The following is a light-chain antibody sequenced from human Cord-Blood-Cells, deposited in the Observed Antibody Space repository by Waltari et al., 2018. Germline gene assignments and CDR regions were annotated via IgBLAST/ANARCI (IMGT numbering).Light chain of an antibody. CDR2: AAS. CDR1: QGISSY. Sequence: VTITCRASQGISSYLAWYQQKPGKAPKLLIYAASTLQSGVPSRFSGSGSGTDFTLTISCLQSEDFATYYCQQYYSYPHTFGQGTKLEIK. J-gene: IGKJ2*01. V-gene: IGKV1-8*01. CDR3: QQYYSYPHT.